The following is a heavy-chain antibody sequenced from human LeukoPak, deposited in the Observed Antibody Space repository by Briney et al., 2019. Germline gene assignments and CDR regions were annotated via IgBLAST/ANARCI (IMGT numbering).Heavy chain of an antibody. CDR1: GFTFSSYW. Sequence: GGSLRLSCAASGFTFSSYWMNWVRQAPGKGLEWVANMNHDGSEKYYIDSVKGRFTISRDNAKNSLYLQMNSLRAEDTAVYYCARDQLYCGGPTCYRTGDDSWGQGTLVAVSS. CDR3: ARDQLYCGGPTCYRTGDDS. J-gene: IGHJ4*02. D-gene: IGHD2-2*02. CDR2: MNHDGSEK. V-gene: IGHV3-7*01.